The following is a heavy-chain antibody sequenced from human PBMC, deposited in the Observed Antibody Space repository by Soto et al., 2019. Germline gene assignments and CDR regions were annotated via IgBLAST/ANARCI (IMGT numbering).Heavy chain of an antibody. CDR2: IGGYKGNA. Sequence: GASVKVSCQASGYTFTNSGVSLVRQAPGQGLEWMGWIGGYKGNANYAQKFQGRVTITADTSTSTAYMELSSLRSEDTAVYYCAREDSGNYYYGMDVWGQGTTVTVSS. V-gene: IGHV1-18*01. CDR1: GYTFTNSG. J-gene: IGHJ6*02. CDR3: AREDSGNYYYGMDV. D-gene: IGHD3-10*01.